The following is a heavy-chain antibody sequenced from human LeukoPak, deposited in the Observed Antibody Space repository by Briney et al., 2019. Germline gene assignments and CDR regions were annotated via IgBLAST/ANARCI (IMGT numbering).Heavy chain of an antibody. D-gene: IGHD5-12*01. J-gene: IGHJ4*02. CDR1: GASITSFY. V-gene: IGHV4-4*07. CDR2: IHTNGGT. Sequence: SETLSLTCTVSGASITSFYYNWIRQSAGKGLEWIGRIHTNGGTDYRPSLNSRVTMSVDTSKKQISLKLTSVTAADMAVYFCSRGGGYGDYWGQGILVTVSS. CDR3: SRGGGYGDY.